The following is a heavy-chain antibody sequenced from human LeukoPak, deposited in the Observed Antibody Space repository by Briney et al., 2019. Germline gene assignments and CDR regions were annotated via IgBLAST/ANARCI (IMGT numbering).Heavy chain of an antibody. J-gene: IGHJ4*02. Sequence: SETLSLTCTVSGGSISSYYWSWIRQPPGKGLEWIGYIYYTRNTNYNPSLKSRVTISVDTSKNQFSLKLSSVTAADTAVYYCARDGGYCSGGSCYAYWGQGTLVTVSS. CDR2: IYYTRNT. V-gene: IGHV4-59*12. D-gene: IGHD2-15*01. CDR3: ARDGGYCSGGSCYAY. CDR1: GGSISSYY.